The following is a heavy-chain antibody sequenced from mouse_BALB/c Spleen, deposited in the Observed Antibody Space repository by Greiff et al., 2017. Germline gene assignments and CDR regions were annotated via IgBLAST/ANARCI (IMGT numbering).Heavy chain of an antibody. D-gene: IGHD1-1*01. CDR3: ARDPARSAMDY. Sequence: VKLVESGPGLVAPSQSLSITCTVSGFSLTSYGVHWVRQPPGKGLEWLGVIWAGGSTNYNSALMSRLSISKDNSKSQVFLKRNSLQTDDTAMYHCARDPARSAMDYWGQGTSVTVSA. CDR1: GFSLTSYG. J-gene: IGHJ4*01. V-gene: IGHV2-9*02. CDR2: IWAGGST.